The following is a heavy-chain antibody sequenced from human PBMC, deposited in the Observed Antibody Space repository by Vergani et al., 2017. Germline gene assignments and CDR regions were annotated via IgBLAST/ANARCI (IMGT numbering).Heavy chain of an antibody. CDR3: ARGRMVRGVSPRYYYGMDV. CDR1: GFTFSDYY. CDR2: ISGSSSYT. V-gene: IGHV3-11*05. D-gene: IGHD3-10*01. Sequence: QVQLVESGGGLVKPGGSLRLSCAASGFTFSDYYMSWIRQAPGKGLEWVSYISGSSSYTNYADSVKGRFTISRDNAKNSLYLQMNSLRAEDTAVYYCARGRMVRGVSPRYYYGMDVWGQGTTVTVSS. J-gene: IGHJ6*02.